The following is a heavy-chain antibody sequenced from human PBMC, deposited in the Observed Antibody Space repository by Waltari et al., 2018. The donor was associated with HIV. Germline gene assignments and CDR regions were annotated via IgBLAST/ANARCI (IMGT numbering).Heavy chain of an antibody. V-gene: IGHV3-30-3*01. CDR2: IAYDGSRQ. J-gene: IGHJ4*02. Sequence: QVHLVESGGGVVQPGRSLRLSCEASGSIFTDYALHWVRQAPGKGLEWVAFIAYDGSRQQYADSVRGRFTISRDDFKNTLYLQMNSLRPGDTAVYYCARESKYSHKYYPFEYWGQGTLVSVSS. D-gene: IGHD5-12*01. CDR1: GSIFTDYA. CDR3: ARESKYSHKYYPFEY.